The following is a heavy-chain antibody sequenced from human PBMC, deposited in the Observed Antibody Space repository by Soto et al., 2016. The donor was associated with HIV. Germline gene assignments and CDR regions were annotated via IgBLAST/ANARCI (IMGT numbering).Heavy chain of an antibody. D-gene: IGHD3-9*01. Sequence: EVQLLESGGDVVQPGGSLRLTCITSGFTFSTYTMTWVRQSPGKGLEWVADIRGNGDITYYIYSVRGRFTVSRDNNNSTLYLQMSNLRVDDTAIYFCAKSLIGGKSYDILTGYSFFDYWGRGTLVTVSS. CDR1: GFTFSTYT. V-gene: IGHV3-23*01. J-gene: IGHJ4*02. CDR3: AKSLIGGKSYDILTGYSFFDY. CDR2: IRGNGDIT.